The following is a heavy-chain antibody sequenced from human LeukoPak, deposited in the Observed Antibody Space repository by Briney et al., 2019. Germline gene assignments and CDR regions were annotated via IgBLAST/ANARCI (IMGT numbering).Heavy chain of an antibody. Sequence: SETLSLTCTVSGGSISGSSYYWGWIRQPPGKGLEWIGSIYYSGSTYYNPSLKSRVTISVDTSKNQFSLKLSSVTAADTAVYYCARDHQSAFDIWGQGTMVTVSS. J-gene: IGHJ3*02. CDR2: IYYSGST. V-gene: IGHV4-39*07. D-gene: IGHD2-2*01. CDR1: GGSISGSSYY. CDR3: ARDHQSAFDI.